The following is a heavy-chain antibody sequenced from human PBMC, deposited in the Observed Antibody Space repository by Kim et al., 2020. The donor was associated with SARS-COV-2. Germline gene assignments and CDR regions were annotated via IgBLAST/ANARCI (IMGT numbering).Heavy chain of an antibody. V-gene: IGHV5-10-1*01. CDR2: IDPSDSYT. J-gene: IGHJ3*02. CDR3: ARPLKGGDCGGDCYPNDAFDI. CDR1: GYSFTSYW. Sequence: KVSCKGSGYSFTSYWISWVRQMPGKGLEWLGRIDPSDSYTNYSPSFQGHVTISADKSISTAYLQWSSLKASDTAMYYCARPLKGGDCGGDCYPNDAFDIWSQRTMVTDSS. D-gene: IGHD2-21*02.